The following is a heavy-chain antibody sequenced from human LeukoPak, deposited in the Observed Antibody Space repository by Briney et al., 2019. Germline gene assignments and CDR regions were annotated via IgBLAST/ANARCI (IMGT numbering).Heavy chain of an antibody. J-gene: IGHJ6*03. CDR3: ARDSGSPHYYYYYMDV. Sequence: SETLSLTCGVYGGSFSGYYWSWIRQPPGKGLEWIGEINPRGSTNYNPSLKSRVTMSVDTSKNQFSLKLSSVTAADTAVYYCARDSGSPHYYYYYMDVWGKGTTVTVSS. D-gene: IGHD1-26*01. V-gene: IGHV4-34*01. CDR2: INPRGST. CDR1: GGSFSGYY.